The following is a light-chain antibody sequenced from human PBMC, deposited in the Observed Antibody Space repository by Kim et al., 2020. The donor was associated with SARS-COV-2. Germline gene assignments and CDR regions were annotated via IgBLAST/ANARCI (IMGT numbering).Light chain of an antibody. J-gene: IGKJ2*01. V-gene: IGKV3D-15*01. CDR2: GAS. Sequence: SVSPGAGATLSCRASQSVSTKLAWYQQKPGQAPRLLIYGASTRATGVPARFSGSGSGTEFTLIITSLQSEDFAVYYCQQYDSWPYTFGQGTKLEI. CDR3: QQYDSWPYT. CDR1: QSVSTK.